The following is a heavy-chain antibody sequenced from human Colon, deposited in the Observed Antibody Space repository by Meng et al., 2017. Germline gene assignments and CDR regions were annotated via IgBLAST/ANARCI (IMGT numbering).Heavy chain of an antibody. Sequence: GSLRLSCTVSGVSMRGYYWSWLRQAPGTGLEWIGDIFHSGTTNYNPSLKSRVTISVDTSNNPFSLKLSSVTAADTTVYYCATKRAGSCSGGSCSSGYFDYWGQGTLVTVSS. CDR1: GVSMRGYY. J-gene: IGHJ4*02. V-gene: IGHV4-59*12. CDR2: IFHSGTT. CDR3: ATKRAGSCSGGSCSSGYFDY. D-gene: IGHD2-15*01.